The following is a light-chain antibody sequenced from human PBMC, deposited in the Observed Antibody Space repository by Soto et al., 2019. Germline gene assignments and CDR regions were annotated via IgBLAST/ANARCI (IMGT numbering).Light chain of an antibody. CDR3: MQALQTPLT. CDR2: LGS. J-gene: IGKJ4*01. CDR1: QSLLHSNGYNY. Sequence: DIVMTQSPLSLPVTPGEPASISCRSSQSLLHSNGYNYLDWYLQKPGHSPQLLIYLGSNRASGVHDRFSGSGSGTDFTLKISREEAEDVGVYYCMQALQTPLTFGGGTKVEIK. V-gene: IGKV2-28*01.